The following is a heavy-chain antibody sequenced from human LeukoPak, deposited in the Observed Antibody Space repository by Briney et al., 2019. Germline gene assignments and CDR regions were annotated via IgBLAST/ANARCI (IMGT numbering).Heavy chain of an antibody. D-gene: IGHD6-13*01. Sequence: LRLSCAASGFTFSSYEMNWIRQPPGKGLEWIGYIYYSGSTYYNPSLKSRVTISVDTSKNQFSLKLSSVTAADTAVYYCARSSSWFYYFDYWGQGTLVTVSS. J-gene: IGHJ4*02. CDR1: GFTFSSYEMN. CDR3: ARSSSWFYYFDY. CDR2: IYYSGST. V-gene: IGHV4-30-4*08.